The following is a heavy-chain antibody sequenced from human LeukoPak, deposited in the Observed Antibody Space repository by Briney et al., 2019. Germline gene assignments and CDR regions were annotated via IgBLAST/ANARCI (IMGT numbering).Heavy chain of an antibody. CDR3: ATVSEFGDYRFDS. D-gene: IGHD4-17*01. CDR2: IYTGGKT. CDR1: GFTVSNTY. J-gene: IGHJ4*02. V-gene: IGHV3-53*01. Sequence: GGSLRLSCAASGFTVSNTYMTWVRQAPGKGLEWVSLIYTGGKTYYADSVKGRFTISRDNSRNSLFLQISSLRAEDTAVYYCATVSEFGDYRFDSWGQGTLVTVSS.